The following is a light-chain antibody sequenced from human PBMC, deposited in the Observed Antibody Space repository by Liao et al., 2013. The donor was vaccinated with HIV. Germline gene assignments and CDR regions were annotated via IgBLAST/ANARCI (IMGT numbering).Light chain of an antibody. CDR3: QAWDSSILYV. Sequence: SNVLTQPPSVSVAPGQTARITCDGNNIGDESVHWYQHKPGQAPVLVIYYDNDRPSGIPERFSGSNSGNTATLTISGTQAMDEADYYCQAWDSSILYVFGTGTKVTVL. V-gene: IGLV3-21*01. CDR1: NIGDES. CDR2: YDN. J-gene: IGLJ1*01.